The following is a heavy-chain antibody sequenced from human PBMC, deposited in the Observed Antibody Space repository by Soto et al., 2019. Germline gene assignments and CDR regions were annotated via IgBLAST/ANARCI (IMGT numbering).Heavy chain of an antibody. CDR3: ARESLRPERELPDY. V-gene: IGHV3-48*01. D-gene: IGHD1-26*01. CDR2: ISSSSSTI. Sequence: PGGSLRLSCAASGFTFSSYSMNWVRQAPGKGLEWVSYISSSSSTIYYADSVKGRFTISRDNAKNSLYLQMNSLRAEDTAVYYCARESLRPERELPDYWGQGTLVTVSS. CDR1: GFTFSSYS. J-gene: IGHJ4*02.